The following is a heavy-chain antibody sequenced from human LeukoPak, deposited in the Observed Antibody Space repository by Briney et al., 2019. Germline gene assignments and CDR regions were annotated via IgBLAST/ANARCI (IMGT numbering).Heavy chain of an antibody. CDR2: VRSDGGIK. Sequence: HPGGSLRLSCAASGFTFSSYAMHWVRQAPGKGLEWVAFVRSDGGIKYYADSVKGRFTISRDNSRTTVYLQMNSLRAEDTAVYHCAKDLPAAYFDYWGQGTLVTVSS. CDR1: GFTFSSYA. D-gene: IGHD2-2*01. V-gene: IGHV3-30*02. CDR3: AKDLPAAYFDY. J-gene: IGHJ4*02.